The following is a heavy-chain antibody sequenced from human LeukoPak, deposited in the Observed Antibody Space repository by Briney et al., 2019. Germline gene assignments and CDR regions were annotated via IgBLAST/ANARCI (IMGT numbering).Heavy chain of an antibody. CDR1: GFTFSSYA. CDR2: ISGSGGST. J-gene: IGHJ3*02. Sequence: PGGSLRLSCAASGFTFSSYAMSWVRQAPGKGLEWVSAISGSGGSTYYADSVKGRFTISRDNSKNTLYLQMNSLRAEDTAVYYCAKVSSPPLIVVVPVDAFDIWGQGTMVTVSS. V-gene: IGHV3-23*01. D-gene: IGHD2-2*01. CDR3: AKVSSPPLIVVVPVDAFDI.